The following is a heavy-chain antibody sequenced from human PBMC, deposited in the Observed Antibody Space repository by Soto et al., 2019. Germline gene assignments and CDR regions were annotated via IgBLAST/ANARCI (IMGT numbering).Heavy chain of an antibody. CDR3: AKDRRDWNDASRKHYYYYMDV. CDR2: ISYDGSNK. J-gene: IGHJ6*03. CDR1: GFTFSSYG. Sequence: GGSLRLSCAASGFTFSSYGMHWVRQAPGKGLEWVAVISYDGSNKYYADSVKGRFTISRDNSKNTLYLQMNSLRAEDTAVYYCAKDRRDWNDASRKHYYYYMDVWGKGTTVTVSS. D-gene: IGHD1-1*01. V-gene: IGHV3-30*18.